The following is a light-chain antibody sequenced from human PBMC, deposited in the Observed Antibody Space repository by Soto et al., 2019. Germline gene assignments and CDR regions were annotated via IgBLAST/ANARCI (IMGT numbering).Light chain of an antibody. CDR3: ASYAGSNTLV. CDR1: SSDIGGYDY. J-gene: IGLJ3*02. CDR2: EVA. Sequence: QSVLTQPPSASGSPGQSVTISCTGTSSDIGGYDYVSWYQQHPGRAPRVLIYEVAKRPPGVPDRFSGAKSGNTASLTVSGLLTEDEADYYCASYAGSNTLVFGGGTKVTVL. V-gene: IGLV2-8*01.